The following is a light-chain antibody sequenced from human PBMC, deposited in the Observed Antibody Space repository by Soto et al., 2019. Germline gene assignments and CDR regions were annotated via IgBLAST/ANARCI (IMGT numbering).Light chain of an antibody. V-gene: IGLV1-47*01. CDR1: RSDIGSNY. J-gene: IGLJ2*01. CDR3: ASWDDTLSVPI. Sequence: QSVLTQPPSASGTPGQRVTTSCSGSRSDIGSNYVYWYQHLPGMAPKLLIYRNDQRPSGVPDRISGSRSGTTASLAIIGLRSEDEADYYCASWDDTLSVPIFGGGTKLTVL. CDR2: RND.